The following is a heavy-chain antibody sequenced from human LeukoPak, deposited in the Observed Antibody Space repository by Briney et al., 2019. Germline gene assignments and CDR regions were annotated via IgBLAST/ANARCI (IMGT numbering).Heavy chain of an antibody. Sequence: ASVKVSCKASEYTFTRHTIHWVRQAPGQRLEWMGWINAGNGDTKYSQNFQGTVSITRDTSASTAYMELSSLRSEDTAVYYCATGKLVQWELPGFDYWGQGTLVTVSS. CDR1: EYTFTRHT. CDR3: ATGKLVQWELPGFDY. V-gene: IGHV1-3*01. D-gene: IGHD1-26*01. J-gene: IGHJ4*02. CDR2: INAGNGDT.